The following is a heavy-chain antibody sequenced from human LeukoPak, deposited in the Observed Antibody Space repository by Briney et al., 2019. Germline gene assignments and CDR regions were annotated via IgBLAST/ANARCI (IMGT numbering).Heavy chain of an antibody. CDR1: GGTFSSYA. CDR2: IIPIFGTA. V-gene: IGHV1-69*13. CDR3: AREDRGDGYNSFLYSRGYYFDY. J-gene: IGHJ4*02. Sequence: GASVKVSCKASGGTFSSYAISWVRQAPGQGLEWMGGIIPIFGTANYAQKFQGRVTITADESTSTAYMELSSLRSEDTAVYYCAREDRGDGYNSFLYSRGYYFDYWGQGTLVTVSS. D-gene: IGHD5-24*01.